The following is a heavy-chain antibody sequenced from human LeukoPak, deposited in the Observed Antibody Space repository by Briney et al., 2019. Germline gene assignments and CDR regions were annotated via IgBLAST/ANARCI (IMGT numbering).Heavy chain of an antibody. CDR1: GFTFSSYW. J-gene: IGHJ3*02. V-gene: IGHV3-7*01. Sequence: PGGSLRLSCAASGFTFSSYWMSWVRQAPGKGLEWVANIKQDGSEKYYVDSVKGRFTISRDNAKNSLYLQMNSLRAEDTAVYYCARGGYGWTGGHNDAFDIWGQGTMVTVSS. D-gene: IGHD5-18*01. CDR3: ARGGYGWTGGHNDAFDI. CDR2: IKQDGSEK.